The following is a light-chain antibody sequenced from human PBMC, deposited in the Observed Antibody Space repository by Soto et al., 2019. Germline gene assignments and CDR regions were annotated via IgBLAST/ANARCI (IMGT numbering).Light chain of an antibody. V-gene: IGKV3-15*01. CDR3: HQDNDSPSIA. J-gene: IGKJ5*01. Sequence: EIVMTQSPATLSVSPGESATLSCRASQSVASHLAWYQQKPGQAPMLLIFGASVRATGIPARVSCSGYGTEFVLSLDGMQFEDFAVYYRHQDNDSPSIAFGQGTRLEI. CDR1: QSVASH. CDR2: GAS.